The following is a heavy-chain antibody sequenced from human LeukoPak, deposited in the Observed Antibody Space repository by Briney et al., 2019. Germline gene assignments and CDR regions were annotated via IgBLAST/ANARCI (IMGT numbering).Heavy chain of an antibody. V-gene: IGHV1-69*05. J-gene: IGHJ6*03. Sequence: SVKVSCKASGGTFSSYAISWVRQAPGQGLEWMGGIIPIFGTANYAQKFQGRVTITTDESTGTAYMELSSLRSEDKAVYYCARGRSYNGNGDYYYYYMGVWGKGTTVTVSS. CDR1: GGTFSSYA. D-gene: IGHD5-24*01. CDR3: ARGRSYNGNGDYYYYYMGV. CDR2: IIPIFGTA.